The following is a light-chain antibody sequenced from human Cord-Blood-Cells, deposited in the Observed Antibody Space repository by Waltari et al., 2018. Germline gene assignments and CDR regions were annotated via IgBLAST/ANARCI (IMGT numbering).Light chain of an antibody. CDR3: QQYYSTPLT. CDR2: WAS. J-gene: IGKJ4*01. CDR1: QSVLYSSNNKNY. Sequence: DIVMTQSPDSLAVSLGERATINCKSSQSVLYSSNNKNYLAWYQQKPGQPPKLLIYWASTRGSGVPDRFSGSESGTEFTLTISSLQAEDVAVYYCQQYYSTPLTFGGGTKVEIK. V-gene: IGKV4-1*01.